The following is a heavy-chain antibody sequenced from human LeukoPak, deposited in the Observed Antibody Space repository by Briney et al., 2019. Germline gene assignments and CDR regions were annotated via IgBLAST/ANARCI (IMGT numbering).Heavy chain of an antibody. V-gene: IGHV3-48*01. CDR3: ARENTIFGVVTDY. CDR2: ISSSSTTI. Sequence: PGGSLRLSCAASGFTFSSYSMMWVRQAPGKGLEWVSYISSSSTTIHYADSVKGRFTISRDNAKNSVYLQMNSLRAEDTAVYYCARENTIFGVVTDYWGQGTLVTVSS. J-gene: IGHJ4*02. D-gene: IGHD3-3*01. CDR1: GFTFSSYS.